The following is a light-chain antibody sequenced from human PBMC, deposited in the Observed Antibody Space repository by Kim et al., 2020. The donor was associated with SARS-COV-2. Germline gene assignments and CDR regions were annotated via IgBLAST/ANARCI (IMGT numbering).Light chain of an antibody. Sequence: DIQMTQSPYSLAASVGDRVTIACRASQSIGTYLNWYQHKPGKAPKLLIYAASSLQSGVPSRFSGSGSGTDFTLTISSLQPEDFATYYCQQSHTAPLLTFGGGTKVDIK. CDR1: QSIGTY. CDR2: AAS. J-gene: IGKJ4*01. CDR3: QQSHTAPLLT. V-gene: IGKV1-39*01.